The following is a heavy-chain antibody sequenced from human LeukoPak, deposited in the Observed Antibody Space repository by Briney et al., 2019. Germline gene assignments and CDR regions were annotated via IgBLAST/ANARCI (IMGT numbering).Heavy chain of an antibody. J-gene: IGHJ2*01. CDR2: IYSKGIT. V-gene: IGHV4-4*08. CDR1: GGSIFSYY. D-gene: IGHD3-22*01. CDR3: ARRAYYDTSGYSPASGYFDL. Sequence: SETLSLTCTVSGGSIFSYYFNWIRQPPGKGLEWIGYIYSKGITNYNPSLRSRGTISIATSKNQVSLRLRSVTAADTAIYYCARRAYYDTSGYSPASGYFDLWGRGTLVTLSS.